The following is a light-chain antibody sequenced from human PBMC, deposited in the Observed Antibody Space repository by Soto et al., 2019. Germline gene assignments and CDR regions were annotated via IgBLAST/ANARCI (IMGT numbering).Light chain of an antibody. CDR3: QQYNDWKLT. CDR1: QNIKSN. CDR2: CPS. V-gene: IGKV3-15*01. Sequence: DIVMTQSPATLSVSPGEGATLSCRASQNIKSNLSWYQQKPGQAPTLLIYCPSSRATGIPARFSGSGSGTEFTLTISSLQSEDFAVYYCQQYNDWKLTFGGGTKVEIK. J-gene: IGKJ4*01.